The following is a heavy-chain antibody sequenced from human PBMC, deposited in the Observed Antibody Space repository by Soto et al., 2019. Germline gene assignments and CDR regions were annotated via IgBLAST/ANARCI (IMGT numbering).Heavy chain of an antibody. D-gene: IGHD2-21*02. CDR1: GFSFSANA. CDR3: ALLRDS. J-gene: IGHJ5*01. CDR2: ISRDGGTI. Sequence: GGSLRLSCEASGFSFSANAMNWVRQAPGKGPEWLSYISRDGGTIYYSSSVQGRFTVSRDNTRNSLFLQMNSLRAEDTAFYYCALLRDSWGQGAQVTVSS. V-gene: IGHV3-48*03.